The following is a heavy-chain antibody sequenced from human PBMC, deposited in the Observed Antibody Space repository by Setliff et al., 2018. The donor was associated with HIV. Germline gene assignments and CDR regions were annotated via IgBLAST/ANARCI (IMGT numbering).Heavy chain of an antibody. CDR1: GASITSHY. Sequence: SQTLSLTCTVSGASITSHYWSWIRQSPGRELEWIGYIYSTGSTNYNPSPQSRVPISMDASKNKFSLKVTSVTSADTAVYYCAKGAGFYGDYTFDYWGQGNLVTVSS. CDR2: IYSTGST. J-gene: IGHJ4*02. V-gene: IGHV4-59*11. CDR3: AKGAGFYGDYTFDY. D-gene: IGHD4-17*01.